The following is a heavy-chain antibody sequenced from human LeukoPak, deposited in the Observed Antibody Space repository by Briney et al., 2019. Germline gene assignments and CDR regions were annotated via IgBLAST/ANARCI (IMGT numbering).Heavy chain of an antibody. CDR1: GGSITSYY. CDR2: IYYSGST. V-gene: IGHV4-59*01. D-gene: IGHD1-26*01. J-gene: IGHJ4*02. CDR3: ARVGWELLGRFDH. Sequence: PSQTLSLTCTVSGGSITSYYWSWIRQPPGKGLEWIGHIYYSGSTNYNPSLKSRVTISVDRSKNQFSLKLRSVIAADTAVYYCARVGWELLGRFDHWGQGTLVTVSS.